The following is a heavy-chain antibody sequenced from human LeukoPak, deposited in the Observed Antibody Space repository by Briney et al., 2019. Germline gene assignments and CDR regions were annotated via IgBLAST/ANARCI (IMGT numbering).Heavy chain of an antibody. CDR2: ISWNSGSI. Sequence: GGSLRLSCAASGFTFSKAWMSWVRQATGKGLEWVSGISWNSGSIGYADSVKGRFTISRDNAKNSLYLQMNSLRAEDTALYYCAKASRSLYYYYGMDVWGQGTTVTVS. CDR1: GFTFSKAW. V-gene: IGHV3-9*01. CDR3: AKASRSLYYYYGMDV. J-gene: IGHJ6*02.